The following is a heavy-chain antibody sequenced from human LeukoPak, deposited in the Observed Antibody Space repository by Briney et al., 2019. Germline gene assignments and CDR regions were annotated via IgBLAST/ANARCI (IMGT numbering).Heavy chain of an antibody. CDR1: GGSITSTNW. Sequence: TPSETLSLTCGVSGGSITSTNWWRWVRQSPGQGLEWIGEISLTGQTNYNPSLSGRVTMLLDESSNHLSLHLTSVTAADTATYYCSRESGAFCPFGYWGQGTLVIVPS. CDR3: SRESGAFCPFGY. J-gene: IGHJ4*02. V-gene: IGHV4-4*02. CDR2: ISLTGQT. D-gene: IGHD1-26*01.